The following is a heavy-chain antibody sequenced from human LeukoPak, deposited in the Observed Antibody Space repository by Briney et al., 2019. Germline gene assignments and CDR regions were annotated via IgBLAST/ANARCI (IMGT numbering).Heavy chain of an antibody. CDR1: GFTFSSYA. V-gene: IGHV3-30-3*01. D-gene: IGHD6-19*01. CDR3: ARDRFSSGWYSSLFDLGY. Sequence: QPGRSLRLSCAASGFTFSSYAMHWVRQAPGKGLEWVAVISYDGSNKYYADSVKGRFTISRDNSKNTLYLQMNSLRAEDTAVYYCARDRFSSGWYSSLFDLGYWGQGTLVTVPS. J-gene: IGHJ4*02. CDR2: ISYDGSNK.